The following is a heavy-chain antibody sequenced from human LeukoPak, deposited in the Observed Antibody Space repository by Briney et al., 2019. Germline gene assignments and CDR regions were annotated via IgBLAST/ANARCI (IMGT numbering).Heavy chain of an antibody. CDR3: ARDLKGPVNDVFDM. Sequence: GGSLRLSCAAPGFTFKTYWMHWVRQAPGEGLVWVSHSNSDGRSTSYADSVRGRFTISRDNAKNTLYLQMNSLRAEDTAVYYCARDLKGPVNDVFDMWGQGTMVTVSS. CDR2: SNSDGRST. D-gene: IGHD4-23*01. CDR1: GFTFKTYW. V-gene: IGHV3-74*01. J-gene: IGHJ3*02.